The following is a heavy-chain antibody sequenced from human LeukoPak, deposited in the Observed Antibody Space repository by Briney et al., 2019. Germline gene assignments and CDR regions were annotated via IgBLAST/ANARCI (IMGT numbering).Heavy chain of an antibody. Sequence: SETLSLTCAVYGGSFRDYYWTWIRQAPGKGLEWIGEINHSGSTTYTPSLKSRVTISLDTSKSQFPLRLSSVTAADSAVYYCARSRVSGFGFDYWGQGTLVTVSS. J-gene: IGHJ4*02. CDR3: ARSRVSGFGFDY. D-gene: IGHD5-12*01. V-gene: IGHV4-34*01. CDR2: INHSGST. CDR1: GGSFRDYY.